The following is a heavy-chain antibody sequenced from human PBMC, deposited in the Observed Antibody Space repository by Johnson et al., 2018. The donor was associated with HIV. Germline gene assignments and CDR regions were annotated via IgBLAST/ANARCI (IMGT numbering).Heavy chain of an antibody. CDR3: AVVALPRYWYDAFDI. CDR1: GFTFTGSA. V-gene: IGHV3-73*02. D-gene: IGHD2-21*01. Sequence: VQLVESGGGLVQPGGSLKLSCAASGFTFTGSAIHWVRQASGQGLEWVGRIRNKAKNYATEYGASVKGRFTISRDNSKNTLYLQMNSLRAEDTAVYYCAVVALPRYWYDAFDIWGQGTMVTV. CDR2: IRNKAKNYAT. J-gene: IGHJ3*02.